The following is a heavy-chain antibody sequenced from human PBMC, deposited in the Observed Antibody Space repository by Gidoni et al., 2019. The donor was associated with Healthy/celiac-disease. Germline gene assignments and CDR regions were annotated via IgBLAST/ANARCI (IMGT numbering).Heavy chain of an antibody. V-gene: IGHV3-7*03. CDR1: GFAFRSYL. CDR3: ARKYYYYSYGMDV. J-gene: IGHJ6*02. CDR2: IKQDGSEK. Sequence: EVQLVESGGGLVQTGGSLRLSCAASGFAFRSYLMSWVRQAPGKGLEWWANIKQDGSEKYYVDSVKGRVTISRDNAKNSLYLQMNSLRAEDTAVYYCARKYYYYSYGMDVWGQGTSVTVSS.